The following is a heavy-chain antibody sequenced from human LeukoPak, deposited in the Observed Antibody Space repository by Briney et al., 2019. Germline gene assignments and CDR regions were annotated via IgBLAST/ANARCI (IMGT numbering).Heavy chain of an antibody. J-gene: IGHJ1*01. D-gene: IGHD5/OR15-5a*01. CDR3: ARVITVYNVYEEVAEYFQY. V-gene: IGHV3-11*04. CDR1: GFTVSNNY. CDR2: ISSSGSTI. Sequence: GGSLTLSCAASGFTVSNNYMRWVRQAPGKGLEWVSYISSSGSTIYYADSVKGRFTISRDNAKNSLYLQMNSLRAEDTAVYYCARVITVYNVYEEVAEYFQYWGQGTLVTVSS.